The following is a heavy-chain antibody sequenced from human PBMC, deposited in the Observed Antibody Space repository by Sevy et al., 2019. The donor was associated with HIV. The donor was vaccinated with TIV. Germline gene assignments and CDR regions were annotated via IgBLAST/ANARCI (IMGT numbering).Heavy chain of an antibody. J-gene: IGHJ4*02. CDR2: ISYDGSNK. V-gene: IGHV3-30-3*01. Sequence: GGSLRLSCAASGFTFSSYAMHWVRQAPGKGLEWVAVISYDGSNKYYADSVKGRFTISRDNSKNTLYLQMNSLRAEDTAVYYCARGPRSGYYTLDYGGQGTLVTVSS. CDR3: ARGPRSGYYTLDY. CDR1: GFTFSSYA. D-gene: IGHD3-3*01.